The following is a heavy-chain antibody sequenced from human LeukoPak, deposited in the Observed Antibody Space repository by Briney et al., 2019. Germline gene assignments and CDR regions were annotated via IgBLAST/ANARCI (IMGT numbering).Heavy chain of an antibody. Sequence: ASVKVSCKASGYTFTSYGISWVRQAPGQGLEWMGWISAYNGNTNYAQKLQGRVTMTTDTSTSTAYMELRSLRSDDTAVYYCARGELDRYCSGGSCYPTGRSYYFDYWGQGTLVTVSS. J-gene: IGHJ4*02. D-gene: IGHD2-15*01. CDR3: ARGELDRYCSGGSCYPTGRSYYFDY. CDR2: ISAYNGNT. V-gene: IGHV1-18*01. CDR1: GYTFTSYG.